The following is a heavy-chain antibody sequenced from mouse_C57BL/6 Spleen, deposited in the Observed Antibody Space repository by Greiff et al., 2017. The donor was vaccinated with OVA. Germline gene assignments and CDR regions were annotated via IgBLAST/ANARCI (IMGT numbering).Heavy chain of an antibody. D-gene: IGHD2-4*01. CDR3: ARDPKIYDYDEGMDY. J-gene: IGHJ4*01. V-gene: IGHV3-6*01. CDR2: ISYDGSN. CDR1: GYSIASGYY. Sequence: EVQLQESGPGLVKPSQSLSLPCSVTGYSIASGYYWNWIRQFPGNKLEWMGYISYDGSNNYNPSLKNRISITRDTSKNQFFLKLNSVTTEDTATYYCARDPKIYDYDEGMDYWGQGTSVTVSS.